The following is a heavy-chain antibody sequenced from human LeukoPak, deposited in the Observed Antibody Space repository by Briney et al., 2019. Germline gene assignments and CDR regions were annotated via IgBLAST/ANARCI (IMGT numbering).Heavy chain of an antibody. CDR1: GFTFSSYG. Sequence: GRSLRLSCAASGFTFSSYGMHWVRQAPGKGLEWVAVIWYDGSNKYYADSVKGRFTISRDNSKNTLCLQMNSLRAEDTAVYYCARDPDSSSSFPYNWFDPWGQGTLVTVSS. CDR3: ARDPDSSSSFPYNWFDP. V-gene: IGHV3-33*01. J-gene: IGHJ5*02. D-gene: IGHD6-13*01. CDR2: IWYDGSNK.